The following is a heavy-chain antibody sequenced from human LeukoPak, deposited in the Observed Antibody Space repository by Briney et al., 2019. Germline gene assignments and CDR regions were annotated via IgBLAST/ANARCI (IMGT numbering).Heavy chain of an antibody. V-gene: IGHV3-48*01. CDR3: AAAANLGAFDI. J-gene: IGHJ3*02. Sequence: PGGSLRLSCAASGFTFSSYWMSWVRQAQGKGLEWVSYISSSSTIYYADSVKGRFTISRDNAKNSLYLQMNSLRAEDTAVYYCAAAANLGAFDIWGQGTMVTVSS. CDR2: ISSSSTI. D-gene: IGHD2-15*01. CDR1: GFTFSSYW.